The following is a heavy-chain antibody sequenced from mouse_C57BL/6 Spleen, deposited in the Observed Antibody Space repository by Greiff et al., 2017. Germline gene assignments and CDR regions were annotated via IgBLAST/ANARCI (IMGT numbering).Heavy chain of an antibody. CDR1: GYTFTSYW. Sequence: QVQLQQPGTELVKPGASVKLSCKASGYTFTSYWMHWVKQRPGQGLEWIGNINPSNGGTNYNEKFKSKATLTVDKSSSTAYMQLSSLTSEDSAVYYCAKGVITTVVAYYFDYWGQGTTLTVSS. D-gene: IGHD1-1*01. V-gene: IGHV1-53*01. CDR3: AKGVITTVVAYYFDY. CDR2: INPSNGGT. J-gene: IGHJ2*01.